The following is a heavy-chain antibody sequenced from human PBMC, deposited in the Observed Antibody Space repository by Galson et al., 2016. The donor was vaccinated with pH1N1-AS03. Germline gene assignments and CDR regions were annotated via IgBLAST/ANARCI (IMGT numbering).Heavy chain of an antibody. D-gene: IGHD5-24*01. CDR1: GFTFTDYY. V-gene: IGHV1-2*06. CDR2: INSKSGAT. Sequence: SVKVSCKASGFTFTDYYIHWIRQVPGQGLEWMGRINSKSGATKYVQKFEGRATMTRDTSISTAFLELTSLHSDDTAVYCCARGDSGATATITNFAYWGQGTLVTVSS. CDR3: ARGDSGATATITNFAY. J-gene: IGHJ4*02.